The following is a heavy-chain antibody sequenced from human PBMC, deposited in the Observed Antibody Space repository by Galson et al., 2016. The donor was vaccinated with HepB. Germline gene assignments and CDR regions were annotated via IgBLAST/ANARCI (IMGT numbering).Heavy chain of an antibody. CDR1: GFIFRTYA. CDR2: IRSSTSDT. J-gene: IGHJ4*02. V-gene: IGHV3-23*01. CDR3: AKTGVFGSGYPAYHFDS. D-gene: IGHD3-10*01. Sequence: SLRLSCAASGFIFRTYAMTWVRQAPGQGLEWVSAIRSSTSDTSYAEFVKGRFTISSDNSKDTVYLQMIGLSDDDTAVYYCAKTGVFGSGYPAYHFDSWGQGILVTVSS.